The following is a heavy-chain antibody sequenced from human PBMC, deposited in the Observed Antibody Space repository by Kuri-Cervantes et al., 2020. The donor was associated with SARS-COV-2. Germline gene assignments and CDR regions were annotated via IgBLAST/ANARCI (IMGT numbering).Heavy chain of an antibody. V-gene: IGHV3-30-3*01. D-gene: IGHD2-15*01. Sequence: GESLKISCAASGFTFSSYAMHWVRQAPGKGLEWVAVISYDGSSKYYADSVKGRFTISRDNSKNTLYLRMNSLRAEDTAVYYCARDRVVEAFDIWGQGTMVTVSS. CDR2: ISYDGSSK. CDR3: ARDRVVEAFDI. J-gene: IGHJ3*02. CDR1: GFTFSSYA.